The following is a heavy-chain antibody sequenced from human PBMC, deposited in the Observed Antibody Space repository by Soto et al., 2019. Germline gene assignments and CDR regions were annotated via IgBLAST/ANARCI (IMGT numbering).Heavy chain of an antibody. V-gene: IGHV3-11*01. CDR1: GIIFGDYY. CDR2: ISSSGGIQ. J-gene: IGHJ4*02. CDR3: ARDHHEQMSFDW. Sequence: QVQLVESGGGLVKPGGSLRLSCVASGIIFGDYYMTWVRQAPGKGLEWLSYISSSGGIQYYADSVKGRFTISRDNGKNSLYLQMNSLRVDDTAVYYCARDHHEQMSFDWWGQGTLVTVSS.